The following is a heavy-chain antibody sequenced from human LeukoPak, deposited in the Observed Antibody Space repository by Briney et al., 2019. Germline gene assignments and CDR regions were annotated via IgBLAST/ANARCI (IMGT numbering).Heavy chain of an antibody. D-gene: IGHD6-13*01. J-gene: IGHJ4*02. CDR1: GGSFSGYY. CDR2: INHSGST. V-gene: IGHV4-34*01. CDR3: ARGPAYSSSWYRGYYFDY. Sequence: SETLSLTCAVYGGSFSGYYWSWIRQPPGKGLEWIGEINHSGSTNYNPSLKSRVTISVDTSKNQFSLKLSSVTAADTAVYYCARGPAYSSSWYRGYYFDYWGQGTLVTVSS.